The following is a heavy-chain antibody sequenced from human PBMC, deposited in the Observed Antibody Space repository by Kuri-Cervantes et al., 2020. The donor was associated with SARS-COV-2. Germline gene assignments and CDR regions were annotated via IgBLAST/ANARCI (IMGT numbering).Heavy chain of an antibody. V-gene: IGHV3-49*04. D-gene: IGHD3-3*01. CDR3: TRHDFWSAYYFDY. CDR1: GFTFGDYA. J-gene: IGHJ4*02. CDR2: IRSKAYGGTT. Sequence: GGSLRLSCTASGFTFGDYAMSWVRQAPGKGLEWVGFIRSKAYGGTTEYAASVKGRFTISRDDSKSIAYPQMNSLKTEDTAVYYCTRHDFWSAYYFDYWGQGTLVTVSS.